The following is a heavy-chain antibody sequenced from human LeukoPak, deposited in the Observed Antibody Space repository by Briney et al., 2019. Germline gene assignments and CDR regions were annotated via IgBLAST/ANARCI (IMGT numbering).Heavy chain of an antibody. V-gene: IGHV3-23*01. J-gene: IGHJ6*03. CDR2: ISSTGGTA. CDR1: RFTFSSFG. Sequence: GGTLRLSCAASRFTFSSFGMSWVRQAPGKGLEWVSAISSTGGTAYYADSVKGRFTISRDNSKNTLYLQMNSLRVEDTAVYYCAKDSKIVGPTFRSSHYMDVWGKGTTVTVSS. CDR3: AKDSKIVGPTFRSSHYMDV. D-gene: IGHD1-26*01.